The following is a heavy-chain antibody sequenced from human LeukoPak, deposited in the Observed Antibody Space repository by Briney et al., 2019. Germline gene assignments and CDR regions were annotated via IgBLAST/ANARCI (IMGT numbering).Heavy chain of an antibody. Sequence: GASVKVSCKASGYTFTSYDINWVRQATGQGLEWMGWMNPNSGSTGYAQKFQGRVTMTRNTPISTAYMEVSSLRSEDTAVYYCARSRPAAIGAFDIWGQGTMVTVSS. CDR2: MNPNSGST. CDR1: GYTFTSYD. J-gene: IGHJ3*02. CDR3: ARSRPAAIGAFDI. V-gene: IGHV1-8*01. D-gene: IGHD2-2*02.